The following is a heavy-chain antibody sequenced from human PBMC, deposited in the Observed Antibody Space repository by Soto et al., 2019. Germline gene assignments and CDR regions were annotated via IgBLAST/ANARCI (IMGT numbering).Heavy chain of an antibody. Sequence: ASVKVSCKASGYTFTGYYIHWVRQAPGQGLEWMGWVNPNSGGTNYAQKFQGWVTMTRDTSISTAYMELSRLRSDDTAVYYCVTSRISIVLAGETESYGDYGG. V-gene: IGHV1-2*04. CDR2: VNPNSGGT. D-gene: IGHD6-19*01. CDR1: GYTFTGYY. J-gene: IGHJ4*01. CDR3: VTSRISIVLAGETESYGDY.